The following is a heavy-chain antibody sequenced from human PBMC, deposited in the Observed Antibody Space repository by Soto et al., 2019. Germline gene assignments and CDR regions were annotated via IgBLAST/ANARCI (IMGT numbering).Heavy chain of an antibody. CDR2: ISGSGGST. CDR3: AKDLSPNIAPNGYYYYGMDV. J-gene: IGHJ6*02. Sequence: GGSLRLSCAASGFTFSSYAMSWVRQAPGKGLEWVSAISGSGGSTYYADSVKGRFTISRGNSKNTLYVQMNSLRAEDTAVYYCAKDLSPNIAPNGYYYYGMDVWGQGTTVTVSS. CDR1: GFTFSSYA. D-gene: IGHD2-8*01. V-gene: IGHV3-23*01.